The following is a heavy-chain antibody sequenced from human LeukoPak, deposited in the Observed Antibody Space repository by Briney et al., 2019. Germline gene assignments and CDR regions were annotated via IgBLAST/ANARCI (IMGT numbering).Heavy chain of an antibody. V-gene: IGHV1-69*04. CDR2: IIPILGIA. CDR3: ARDFSWTGDYYYYGMDV. D-gene: IGHD3/OR15-3a*01. CDR1: GYTFTSYS. Sequence: ASVKVSCKASGYTFTSYSINWVRQAPGQGLEWMGRIIPILGIANYAQKFQGRVTITADKSTSTAYMELSSLRSEDTAVYYCARDFSWTGDYYYYGMDVWGQGTTVTVSS. J-gene: IGHJ6*02.